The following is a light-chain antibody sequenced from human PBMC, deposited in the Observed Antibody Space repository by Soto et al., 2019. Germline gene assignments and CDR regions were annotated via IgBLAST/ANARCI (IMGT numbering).Light chain of an antibody. V-gene: IGKV3-20*01. J-gene: IGKJ4*01. Sequence: EFVLTQSPATLSLSPGERTTLSCRASQTVRNNYLAWYQQKPGQAPTLLIYDASNRATGIPDRFSGGGSGTDFTLSISRLEPEDFAVYYCQQFASYPLTFGGGTKVEIK. CDR3: QQFASYPLT. CDR2: DAS. CDR1: QTVRNNY.